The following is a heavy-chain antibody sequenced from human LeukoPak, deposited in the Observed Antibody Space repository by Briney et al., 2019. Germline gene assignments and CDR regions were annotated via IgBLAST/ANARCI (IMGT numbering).Heavy chain of an antibody. Sequence: GASVKVSCKVSGYTLTELSMHWVRQAPGKGLEWMGGFDPEDGETIYAQKFQGRVTMTEDTSTDTAYMELSSLRSEDTAVYYCATVGAWPVAATSLGWFDPWGQGTLVTVSS. V-gene: IGHV1-24*01. J-gene: IGHJ5*02. CDR1: GYTLTELS. CDR3: ATVGAWPVAATSLGWFDP. CDR2: FDPEDGET. D-gene: IGHD2-15*01.